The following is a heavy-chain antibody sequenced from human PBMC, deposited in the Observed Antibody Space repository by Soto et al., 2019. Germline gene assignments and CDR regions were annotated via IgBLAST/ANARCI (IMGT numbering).Heavy chain of an antibody. D-gene: IGHD3-22*01. CDR2: IYHGGNT. Sequence: QVQLQESGPGLVKPSGTLSLTCALSGGSISSANWWSWVRQPPGKGLEWIGEIYHGGNTNYNPSLXXXVXXSVDKSTSQFSQKLNSMPAADTAVYYCATMYYNDSSAFLEYWGQGTLATVSS. J-gene: IGHJ4*02. CDR1: GGSISSANW. V-gene: IGHV4-4*02. CDR3: ATMYYNDSSAFLEY.